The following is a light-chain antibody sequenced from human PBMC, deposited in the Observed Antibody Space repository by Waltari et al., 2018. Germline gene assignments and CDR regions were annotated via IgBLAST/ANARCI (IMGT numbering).Light chain of an antibody. CDR1: QSISTS. V-gene: IGKV1-39*01. Sequence: DIQMTQSPPSLSASVGDRVTVPCRASQSISTSLNWYQQKAGKAPTPLNYVASSLQSGVPSRFSGRRSGTDFTLTISSLQPEDFATYYCQQSYSTPPTFGQGTKVEVK. CDR2: VAS. J-gene: IGKJ1*01. CDR3: QQSYSTPPT.